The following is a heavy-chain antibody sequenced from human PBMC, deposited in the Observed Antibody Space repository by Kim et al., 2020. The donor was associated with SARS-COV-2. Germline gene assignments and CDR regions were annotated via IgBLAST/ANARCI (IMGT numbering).Heavy chain of an antibody. Sequence: GGSLRLSCAASGFTFSSYAMHWVRQAPGKGLEWVAVISYDGSNKYYADSVKGRFTISRDNSKNTLYLQMNSLRAEDTAVYYCARGGYSGYYSSWGQGTMVTVSS. J-gene: IGHJ3*01. V-gene: IGHV3-30*04. CDR3: ARGGYSGYYSS. CDR2: ISYDGSNK. CDR1: GFTFSSYA. D-gene: IGHD5-12*01.